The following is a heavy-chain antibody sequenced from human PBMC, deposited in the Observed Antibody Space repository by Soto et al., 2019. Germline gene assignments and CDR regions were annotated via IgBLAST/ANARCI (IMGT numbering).Heavy chain of an antibody. CDR1: GGTFSSYA. Sequence: SVKVSCKASGGTFSSYAISWVRQAPGQGLEWMGGIIPIFGTANYAQKFQGRVTITADESTSTAYMELSSLRSEDTAVYYCAGSYYYDSSGYYSKEGPFDYWAQRTLVTVSS. CDR2: IIPIFGTA. V-gene: IGHV1-69*13. D-gene: IGHD3-22*01. J-gene: IGHJ4*02. CDR3: AGSYYYDSSGYYSKEGPFDY.